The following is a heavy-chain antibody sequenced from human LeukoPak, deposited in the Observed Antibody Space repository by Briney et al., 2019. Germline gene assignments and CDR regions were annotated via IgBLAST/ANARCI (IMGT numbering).Heavy chain of an antibody. CDR2: INLSGGST. Sequence: ASVTVSFKASVYTFTIYYMHWVRQAPGQGLEWMGIINLSGGSTSYAQKFQGRVTMTRDTSTSTVYMELSSLRSEDTAVYYCARGEEVATIPTLNWYFDLWGRGTLVTVSS. V-gene: IGHV1-46*01. CDR3: ARGEEVATIPTLNWYFDL. J-gene: IGHJ2*01. D-gene: IGHD5-24*01. CDR1: VYTFTIYY.